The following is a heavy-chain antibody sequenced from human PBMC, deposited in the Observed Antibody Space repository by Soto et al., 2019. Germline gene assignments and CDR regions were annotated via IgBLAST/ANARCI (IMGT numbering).Heavy chain of an antibody. CDR3: AKDLGWSGYPTSWFDP. CDR2: ISGSGGST. Sequence: GGSLRLSCAASGFTFSSYAMSWVRQAPGKGLEWVSAISGSGGSTYYADSVKGRFTISRDNSKNTLYLQMNSLRAEDTAVYYCAKDLGWSGYPTSWFDPWGQGTLVTVSS. J-gene: IGHJ5*02. V-gene: IGHV3-23*01. D-gene: IGHD3-3*01. CDR1: GFTFSSYA.